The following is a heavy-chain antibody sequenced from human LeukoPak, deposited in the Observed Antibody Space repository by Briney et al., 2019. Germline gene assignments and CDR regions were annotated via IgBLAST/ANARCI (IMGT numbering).Heavy chain of an antibody. Sequence: PGGSLRLSCAASGFSFTTSGMSWVRQAPGKGLEWVSGISSSGDETHYADSVRGRFTISRDNSQDTLYPEVKSLRVEDTAVYFCAKPLYAVRGKNFFDYWGQGTLVIVSS. V-gene: IGHV3-23*01. CDR2: ISSSGDET. D-gene: IGHD3-16*01. CDR3: AKPLYAVRGKNFFDY. J-gene: IGHJ4*02. CDR1: GFSFTTSG.